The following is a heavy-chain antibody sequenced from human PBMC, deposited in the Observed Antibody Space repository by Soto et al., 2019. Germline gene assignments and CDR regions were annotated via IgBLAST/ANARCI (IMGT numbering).Heavy chain of an antibody. CDR1: GGKIGGHG. D-gene: IGHD3-10*01. CDR3: ARLGSGSYYSGPHYRDG. CDR2: IYYSGST. V-gene: IGHV4-59*08. J-gene: IGHJ6*03. Sequence: TSTVSGGKIGGHGWSWIRKKKGKGVEWIGYIYYSGSTNYNPSLKSRVTISVDTSKNHFSLKLSSVTAADTAVYSCARLGSGSYYSGPHYRDGWGKGTTVTV.